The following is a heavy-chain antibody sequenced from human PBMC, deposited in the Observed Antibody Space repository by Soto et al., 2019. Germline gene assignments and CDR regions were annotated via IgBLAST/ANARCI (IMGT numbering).Heavy chain of an antibody. CDR1: GGSVRSGNHF. CDR2: MYYTGVT. D-gene: IGHD3-10*01. J-gene: IGHJ6*02. V-gene: IGHV4-61*01. CDR3: ARGGEPLGYYGLDV. Sequence: SETLSLTCSVSGGSVRSGNHFWNWIRQPPGRRLEWLGYMYYTGVTNYNPSLKSRVSMSVDTSKNQFYLKLTSLTAADTAVYYCARGGEPLGYYGLDVWGQGITVTVSS.